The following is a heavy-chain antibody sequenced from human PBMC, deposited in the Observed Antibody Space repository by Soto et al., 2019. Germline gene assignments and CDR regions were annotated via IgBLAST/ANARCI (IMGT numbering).Heavy chain of an antibody. D-gene: IGHD1-26*01. J-gene: IGHJ4*02. CDR3: AKAGLKWELTHYYFDY. V-gene: IGHV3-23*01. CDR1: GFTFNNYA. Sequence: EVQLLESGGGLVQPGGSLRLSCAASGFTFNNYAVSWVRQAPGKGLEWVSGIGGSGGNTYYADSVKGRFTISRDNSKNTLYLQVNSLRAEDTAVYYCAKAGLKWELTHYYFDYWGQGTLVTVSS. CDR2: IGGSGGNT.